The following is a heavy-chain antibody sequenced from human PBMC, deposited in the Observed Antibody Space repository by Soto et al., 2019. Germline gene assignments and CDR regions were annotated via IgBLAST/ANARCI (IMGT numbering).Heavy chain of an antibody. CDR1: GFTFSSYS. V-gene: IGHV3-48*02. J-gene: IGHJ6*02. CDR3: GRSGSYSYYYGMDV. Sequence: PGGSLRLSCAASGFTFSSYSMNWVRQAPGKGLEWVSYISSSSSTIYYADSVKGRFTISRDNAKNSLYLQMNSLRDEDTAVYYCGRSGSYSYYYGMDVWGQGTTVTVSS. D-gene: IGHD3-10*01. CDR2: ISSSSSTI.